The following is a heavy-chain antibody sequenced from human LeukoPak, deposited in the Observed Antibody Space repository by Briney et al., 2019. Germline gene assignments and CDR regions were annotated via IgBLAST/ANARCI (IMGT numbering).Heavy chain of an antibody. CDR2: ISGSGGST. V-gene: IGHV3-23*01. CDR1: GFTFSSYA. Sequence: GGSLRLSCAASGFTFSSYAVSWVRQAPGKGLEWVSVISGSGGSTYYADSVKGRFTISRDNSKNTLYLQMNSLRAEDTAAYYCAKDYCSSTSCPFDYCGQGTLVTVSS. D-gene: IGHD2-2*01. J-gene: IGHJ4*02. CDR3: AKDYCSSTSCPFDY.